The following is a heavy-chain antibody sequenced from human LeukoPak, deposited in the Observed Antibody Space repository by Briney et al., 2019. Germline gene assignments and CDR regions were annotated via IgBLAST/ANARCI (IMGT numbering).Heavy chain of an antibody. CDR2: IYTSGST. J-gene: IGHJ3*02. Sequence: SETLSLTCTVSGGSISGYYWSWIRQPAGKGLEWIGRIYTSGSTNYNPSLKSRVTMSVDTSKNQFSLKLSSVTAADTAVYYCARGPPQLGMHDPFETWGQGTLVTVSS. D-gene: IGHD7-27*01. CDR3: ARGPPQLGMHDPFET. V-gene: IGHV4-4*07. CDR1: GGSISGYY.